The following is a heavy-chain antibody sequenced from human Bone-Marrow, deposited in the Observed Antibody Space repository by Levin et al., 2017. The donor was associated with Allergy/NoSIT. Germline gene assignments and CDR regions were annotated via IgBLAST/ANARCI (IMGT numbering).Heavy chain of an antibody. V-gene: IGHV4-34*01. D-gene: IGHD3-22*01. CDR3: ARGHNYYDSRLLLGY. Sequence: SETLSLTCAVYGGSFSGYYWSWIRQPPGKGLEWIGEINHSGSTNYNPSLKSRVTISVDTSKNQFSLKLSSVTAADTAVYYCARGHNYYDSRLLLGYWGQGTLVTVSS. CDR1: GGSFSGYY. CDR2: INHSGST. J-gene: IGHJ4*02.